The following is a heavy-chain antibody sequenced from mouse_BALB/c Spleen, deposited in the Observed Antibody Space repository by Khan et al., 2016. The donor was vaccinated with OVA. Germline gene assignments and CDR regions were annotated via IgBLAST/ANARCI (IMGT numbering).Heavy chain of an antibody. CDR3: ANTESSSAWLTY. CDR1: GYTFTSYW. D-gene: IGHD1-1*01. Sequence: QVQLKQSGAELAKPGASVKMSCKASGYTFTSYWMHWVKQRPGQGLEWIGYINPSTGYTEYNQRFKDKATLTADKSSSTAYMQLSSLTSEESAVYSCANTESSSAWLTYWGQGTLVTVSA. CDR2: INPSTGYT. J-gene: IGHJ3*01. V-gene: IGHV1-7*01.